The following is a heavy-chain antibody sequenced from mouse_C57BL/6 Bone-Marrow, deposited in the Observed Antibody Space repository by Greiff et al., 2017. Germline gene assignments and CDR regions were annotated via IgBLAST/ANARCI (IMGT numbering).Heavy chain of an antibody. J-gene: IGHJ2*01. CDR2: IDPSDSYT. D-gene: IGHD2-2*01. V-gene: IGHV1-59*01. Sequence: QVQLQQPGAELVRPGTSVKLSCTASGYTFTSYWMHWVKQRPGQGLEWIGVIDPSDSYTNYNQKFKGKATLTVATSSSTAYMQLSSLTSEDSAVYYWARFGDGYDSYYFDYWGKGTTLTGSS. CDR3: ARFGDGYDSYYFDY. CDR1: GYTFTSYW.